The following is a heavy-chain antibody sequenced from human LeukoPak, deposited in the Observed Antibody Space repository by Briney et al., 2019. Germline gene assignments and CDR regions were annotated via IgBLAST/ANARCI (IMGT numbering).Heavy chain of an antibody. Sequence: SETLSLTCAVYGGSFSGYYWSWIRQPPGKGLEWIGEINHSGSTNYNPSLKSRVTISVDTSKNHFSLKLSSVTAADTAVYYCARGGLPAQYFRASGTLYYFDYWGQGTLVTVSS. V-gene: IGHV4-34*01. J-gene: IGHJ4*02. CDR3: ARGGLPAQYFRASGTLYYFDY. CDR2: INHSGST. D-gene: IGHD1-1*01. CDR1: GGSFSGYY.